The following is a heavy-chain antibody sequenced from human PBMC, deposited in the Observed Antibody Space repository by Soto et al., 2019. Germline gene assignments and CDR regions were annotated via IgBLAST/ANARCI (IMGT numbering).Heavy chain of an antibody. Sequence: PSETLSLTCAAYGGSFSGYYWSWIRQPPGRGLEWIGEINHSGSTNYNPSLKSRVTISVDTSKNQFSLKLSSVTAADTAVYYCARAMTTERTGDYYYYYMEVWGKGTTVTVSS. CDR1: GGSFSGYY. D-gene: IGHD4-4*01. J-gene: IGHJ6*03. V-gene: IGHV4-34*01. CDR2: INHSGST. CDR3: ARAMTTERTGDYYYYYMEV.